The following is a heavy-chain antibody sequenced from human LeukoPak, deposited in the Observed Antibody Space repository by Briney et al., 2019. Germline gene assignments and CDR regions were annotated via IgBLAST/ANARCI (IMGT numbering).Heavy chain of an antibody. CDR1: GYTYATYN. J-gene: IGHJ3*02. CDR3: ARQQQRGDAFDT. CDR2: MNPNRGNT. V-gene: IGHV1-8*01. D-gene: IGHD6-13*01. Sequence: ASVKVSCKASGYTYATYNINWVRQATGQGLEWMGWMNPNRGNTGYGPKFQGRVTMTRDTSITTAYMELSSLGSEDTAVFYCARQQQRGDAFDTWGQGTIVAVSS.